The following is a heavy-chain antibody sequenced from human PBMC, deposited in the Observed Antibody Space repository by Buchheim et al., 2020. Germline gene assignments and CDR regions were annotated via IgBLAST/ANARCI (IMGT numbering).Heavy chain of an antibody. CDR1: GFTFSSCW. CDR3: ARATLSGRYFDS. Sequence: EVQLVESGGGLVQPGGSLRLSCAVSGFTFSSCWMSWVRQAPGKGPEWVANIKQDGRDKDYVDSVKGRFTISRDNAQNSLYLQMNSLRAEDTAMYYCARATLSGRYFDSWGQGTL. J-gene: IGHJ4*02. D-gene: IGHD3-3*01. CDR2: IKQDGRDK. V-gene: IGHV3-7*04.